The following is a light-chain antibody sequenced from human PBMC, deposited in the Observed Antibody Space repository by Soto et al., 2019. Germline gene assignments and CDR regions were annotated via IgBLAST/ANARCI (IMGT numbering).Light chain of an antibody. CDR3: GSWDSSLSAYV. V-gene: IGLV1-51*01. CDR2: DDN. Sequence: QSVLTQPASVSGSPGQSITISCTGASSDVGNYNLVSWYQQLPGTAPKLLIYDDNKRPSGIPDRFSGSKSGTSATLGITGFQTGDEADYYCGSWDSSLSAYVFGTGTKVTVL. CDR1: SSDVGNYNL. J-gene: IGLJ1*01.